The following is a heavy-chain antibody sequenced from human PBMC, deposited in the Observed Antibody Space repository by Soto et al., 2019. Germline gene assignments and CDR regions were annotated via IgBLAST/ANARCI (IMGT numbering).Heavy chain of an antibody. Sequence: QVQLVESGGGVVQPGRSLRLSCAASGFTFRSHAMYWVRQPPGKGLEWVAVISHDGNNQYYTDSVKGRFTLSRDNSKNTLYLQMNSLTADDTAVYYGARASGWYEIDYWGQGTLVTASS. D-gene: IGHD6-19*01. CDR3: ARASGWYEIDY. CDR2: ISHDGNNQ. J-gene: IGHJ4*02. V-gene: IGHV3-30-3*01. CDR1: GFTFRSHA.